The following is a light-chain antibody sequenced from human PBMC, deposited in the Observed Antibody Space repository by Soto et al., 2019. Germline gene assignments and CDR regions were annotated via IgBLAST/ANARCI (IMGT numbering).Light chain of an antibody. CDR1: QSVSSSD. V-gene: IGKV3-20*01. Sequence: EIVLTQSPGTLSLSPGDRATLSCRASQSVSSSDLAWYQQKPGQAPRLLIYGASTRATGIPDRFSGSGSGNDFPLTISRLEHEDFAVYYCQQYGGSPLYTFGQGTKLEIK. J-gene: IGKJ2*01. CDR3: QQYGGSPLYT. CDR2: GAS.